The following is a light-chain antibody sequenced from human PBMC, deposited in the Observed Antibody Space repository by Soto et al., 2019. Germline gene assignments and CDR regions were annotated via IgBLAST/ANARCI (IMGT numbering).Light chain of an antibody. CDR1: QSVSGSY. V-gene: IGKV3-20*01. J-gene: IGKJ1*01. CDR2: GAS. Sequence: EIVLTQSPGTLSLSPGERATLSCRASQSVSGSYLAWYQQKPGQAPRLLIYGASSRATGIPDRFSGSGSGTDFTLTISRLEPEDFAVYYCQQYSRTPTWTFGQGTKVDIK. CDR3: QQYSRTPTWT.